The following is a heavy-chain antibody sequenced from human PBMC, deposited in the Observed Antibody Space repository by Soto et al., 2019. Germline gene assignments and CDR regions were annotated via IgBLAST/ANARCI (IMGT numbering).Heavy chain of an antibody. CDR2: IKQDGSEK. V-gene: IGHV3-7*01. CDR1: GFTFSSYW. CDR3: ARVWYSGCPTGWFDP. Sequence: PGGSLRLSCAASGFTFSSYWMSWVRQAPGKGLEWVANIKQDGSEKYYVDSVKGRFTISRDNAKNSLYLQMNSLRAEDTAVYYCARVWYSGCPTGWFDPWGQGTLVTVSS. J-gene: IGHJ5*02. D-gene: IGHD1-26*01.